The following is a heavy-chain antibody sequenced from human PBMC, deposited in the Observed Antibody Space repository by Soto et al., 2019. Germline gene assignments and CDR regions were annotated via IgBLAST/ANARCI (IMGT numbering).Heavy chain of an antibody. CDR3: ARRPRLRTVTTFWFDP. V-gene: IGHV4-34*01. CDR1: GGSFSGYY. Sequence: AETLSLTCAVYGGSFSGYYWSWLRQPPGKGLEWIGEINHSGSTNYNPSLKSRVTISVDTSKNQFSLKLSSVTAADTAVYYCARRPRLRTVTTFWFDPWGQGTLVTVSS. J-gene: IGHJ5*02. CDR2: INHSGST. D-gene: IGHD4-17*01.